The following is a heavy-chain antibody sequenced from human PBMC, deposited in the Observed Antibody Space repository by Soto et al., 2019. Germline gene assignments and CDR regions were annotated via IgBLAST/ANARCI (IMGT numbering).Heavy chain of an antibody. CDR3: ARTTAVPNTLRTRYFFDY. V-gene: IGHV4-61*01. Sequence: SETLSLTCSVSGGSVSDKTYYWSWMRQAPGKRLEWIGYVYYSGTTNYNPSLKSRVTISVNLNKNRFSLRLSSVTTAATALYYCARTTAVPNTLRTRYFFDYWGRGTLVTVSS. J-gene: IGHJ4*02. D-gene: IGHD1-26*01. CDR1: GGSVSDKTYY. CDR2: VYYSGTT.